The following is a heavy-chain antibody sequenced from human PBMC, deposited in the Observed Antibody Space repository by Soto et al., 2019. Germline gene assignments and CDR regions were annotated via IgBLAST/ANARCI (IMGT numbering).Heavy chain of an antibody. CDR1: GGSISSSNW. CDR3: ARDHHYYFWSGPPHYGMDV. V-gene: IGHV4-4*02. CDR2: IYHSGST. Sequence: SETLSLTCAVSGGSISSSNWWSWVRQPPGKGLEWIGEIYHSGSTNYNPSLKSRVTISVDKSKNQFSLKLSSVTAADTAVYYCARDHHYYFWSGPPHYGMDVSGQGTTVIVSS. D-gene: IGHD3-3*01. J-gene: IGHJ6*02.